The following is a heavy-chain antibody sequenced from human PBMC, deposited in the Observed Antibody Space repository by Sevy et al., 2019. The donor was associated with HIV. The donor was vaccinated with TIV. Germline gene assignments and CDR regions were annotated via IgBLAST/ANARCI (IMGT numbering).Heavy chain of an antibody. V-gene: IGHV1-18*04. CDR2: ISDYNGNT. D-gene: IGHD6-19*01. CDR3: ARDRSSGSYYYYYYMDV. J-gene: IGHJ6*03. CDR1: GYTFTSYG. Sequence: ASVKVSCKASGYTFTSYGISWVRQAPGQGLEWMGWISDYNGNTNYAQKLQGRVTMTTDTSTSTAYMELRSLRSDDTAVYYCARDRSSGSYYYYYYMDVWGKGTTVTVSS.